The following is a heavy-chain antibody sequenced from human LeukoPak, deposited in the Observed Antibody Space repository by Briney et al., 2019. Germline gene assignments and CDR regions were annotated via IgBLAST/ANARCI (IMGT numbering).Heavy chain of an antibody. Sequence: SVKVSCKASGGTFSSYAISWVRQAPGQGLEWMGGIIPIFGTANYAQKFQGRVTITTDESTSTAYMELSSLRSEDTAVYYCARNPSGHGYCYYYYMDVWGKGTTVTVSS. CDR2: IIPIFGTA. V-gene: IGHV1-69*05. J-gene: IGHJ6*03. CDR3: ARNPSGHGYCYYYYMDV. CDR1: GGTFSSYA.